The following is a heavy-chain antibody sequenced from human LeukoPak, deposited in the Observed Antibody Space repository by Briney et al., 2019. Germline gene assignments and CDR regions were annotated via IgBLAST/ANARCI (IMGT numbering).Heavy chain of an antibody. CDR3: ARAGYCSGGRCYPGATDY. V-gene: IGHV1-18*01. J-gene: IGHJ4*02. Sequence: WVTVSCKASGYTFTSYGISWVRQAPGQGLEWMGWISASNGNTNYAQKLQGRVTMTTDTSTSTAYMELRSLRSDDTAVYYCARAGYCSGGRCYPGATDYWGQGTLVTVS. D-gene: IGHD2-15*01. CDR1: GYTFTSYG. CDR2: ISASNGNT.